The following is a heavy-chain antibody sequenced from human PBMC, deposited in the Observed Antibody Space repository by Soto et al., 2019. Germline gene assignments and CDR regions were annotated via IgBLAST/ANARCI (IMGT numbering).Heavy chain of an antibody. CDR3: ARRSRWDGDYLY. D-gene: IGHD4-17*01. CDR2: IYYSGST. Sequence: SETLSLTCTVSGGSISSSSYYWGWIRQPPGKGLEWIGSIYYSGSTYYNPSLKSRVTISVDTSKNQFSLKLSSVTAADTAVYYCARRSRWDGDYLYWGQGTLVNVSS. CDR1: GGSISSSSYY. J-gene: IGHJ4*02. V-gene: IGHV4-39*01.